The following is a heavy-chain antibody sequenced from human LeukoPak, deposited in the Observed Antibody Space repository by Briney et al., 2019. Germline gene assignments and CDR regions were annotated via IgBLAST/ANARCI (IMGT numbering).Heavy chain of an antibody. CDR2: IIPIFGTA. CDR1: GGTFSSYA. CDR3: ARANRYCSSTSCAKPGMGV. V-gene: IGHV1-69*13. Sequence: GASVKVSCKASGGTFSSYAISWVRQAPGQGLEWMGGIIPIFGTANYAQKFQGRVTITADESTSTAYMELSSLRSEDTAVYYCARANRYCSSTSCAKPGMGVWGQGTTVTVSS. D-gene: IGHD2-2*01. J-gene: IGHJ6*02.